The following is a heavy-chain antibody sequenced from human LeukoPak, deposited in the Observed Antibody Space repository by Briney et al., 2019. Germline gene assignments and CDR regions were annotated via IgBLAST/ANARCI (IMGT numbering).Heavy chain of an antibody. CDR3: ARVESYDYGNYYGMDV. D-gene: IGHD4-17*01. CDR2: INPKNGGT. V-gene: IGHV1-2*02. CDR1: GYTFIDFY. Sequence: ASVKVSCKASGYTFIDFYMHWVRQAPGQGLEWMGWINPKNGGTNYAQKFQGRVTMTRDTSISTAYMELSRLRSDDTAVYYCARVESYDYGNYYGMDVWGQGTTVTVSS. J-gene: IGHJ6*02.